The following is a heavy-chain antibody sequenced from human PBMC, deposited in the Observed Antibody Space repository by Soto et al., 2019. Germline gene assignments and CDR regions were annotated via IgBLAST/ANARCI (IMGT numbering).Heavy chain of an antibody. CDR1: GFTFSSYW. CDR2: IKQDGSEK. CDR3: ARDSWLAVAAVYYYYGMDV. J-gene: IGHJ6*02. Sequence: PGGSLRLSCAASGFTFSSYWMSWVRRAPGKGLEWVANIKQDGSEKYYVDSVKGRFTISRDNAKNSLYLQMNSLRAEDTAVYYCARDSWLAVAAVYYYYGMDVWGQGTTVTVSS. D-gene: IGHD6-19*01. V-gene: IGHV3-7*01.